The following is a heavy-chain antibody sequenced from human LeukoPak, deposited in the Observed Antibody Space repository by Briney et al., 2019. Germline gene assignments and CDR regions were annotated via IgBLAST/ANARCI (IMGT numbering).Heavy chain of an antibody. V-gene: IGHV1-69*05. CDR1: GGTFSSYA. J-gene: IGHJ4*02. Sequence: SVEVSCKASGGTFSSYAISWVRQAPGQGLEWMGGIIPIFGTANYAQKFQGRVTITTDESTSTAYMELSSLRSEDTAVYYCARDLPGARYFDYWGQGTLVTVSS. D-gene: IGHD3-10*01. CDR2: IIPIFGTA. CDR3: ARDLPGARYFDY.